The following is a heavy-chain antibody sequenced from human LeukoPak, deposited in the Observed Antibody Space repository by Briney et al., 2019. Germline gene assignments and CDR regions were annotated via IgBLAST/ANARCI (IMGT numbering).Heavy chain of an antibody. Sequence: KPSETLSLTCTVSGGSISSYYWSWIRQPPGKGLEWIGYICYSGSTNYNPSLKSRVTMSVDTSKNQFSLKLSSVTAADTAVYYCARAEDTSVRGVPYIFDYWGQGTLVTVSS. CDR2: ICYSGST. D-gene: IGHD3-10*01. V-gene: IGHV4-59*01. CDR3: ARAEDTSVRGVPYIFDY. CDR1: GGSISSYY. J-gene: IGHJ4*02.